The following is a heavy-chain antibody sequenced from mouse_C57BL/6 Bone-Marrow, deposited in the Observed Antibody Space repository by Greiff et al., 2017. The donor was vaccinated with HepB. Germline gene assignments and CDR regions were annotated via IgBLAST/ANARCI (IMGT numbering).Heavy chain of an antibody. Sequence: EVQLVESGGGLVKPGGSLKLSCAASGFTFSSYAMSWVRQTPEKRLEWVATISDGGSYTYYPDTVKGRFTISRDNAKNNLYLQMSHLKSEDTAMYYCARDEAQALDYWGQGTTLTVSS. CDR2: ISDGGSYT. CDR3: ARDEAQALDY. V-gene: IGHV5-4*01. D-gene: IGHD3-2*02. CDR1: GFTFSSYA. J-gene: IGHJ2*01.